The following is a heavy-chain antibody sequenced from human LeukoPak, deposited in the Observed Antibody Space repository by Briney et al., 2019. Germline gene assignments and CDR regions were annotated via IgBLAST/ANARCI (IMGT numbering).Heavy chain of an antibody. CDR3: ARGTIAAAGNWFDP. CDR1: GGSISSYY. J-gene: IGHJ5*02. V-gene: IGHV4-59*12. D-gene: IGHD6-13*01. Sequence: PSETLSLTCTVSGGSISSYYWSWIRQPPGKGLEWIGYIYYSGSTNYNPSLKSRATISVDTSKNQFSLKLSSVTAADTAVYYCARGTIAAAGNWFDPWGQGTLVTVSS. CDR2: IYYSGST.